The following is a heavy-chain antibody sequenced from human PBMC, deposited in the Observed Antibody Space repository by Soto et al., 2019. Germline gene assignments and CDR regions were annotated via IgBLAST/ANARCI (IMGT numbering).Heavy chain of an antibody. CDR1: GGSISSSSYY. V-gene: IGHV4-39*07. CDR3: ARENGSGWTYNWFDP. J-gene: IGHJ5*02. Sequence: SETLSLTCTVSGGSISSSSYYWGWIRQPPGKGLEWIGSIYYSGSTYYNPSLKSRVTISVDTSKNQFSLKLSSVTAADTAVYYCARENGSGWTYNWFDPWGQGTLVTVSS. CDR2: IYYSGST. D-gene: IGHD6-19*01.